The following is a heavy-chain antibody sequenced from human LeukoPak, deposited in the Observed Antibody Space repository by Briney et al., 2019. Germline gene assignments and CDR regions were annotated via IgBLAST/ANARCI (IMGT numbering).Heavy chain of an antibody. CDR3: TTYNYYDSSGYSGPFDY. J-gene: IGHJ4*02. D-gene: IGHD3-22*01. CDR1: GFTFSSYS. CDR2: IKSKTDGGTT. V-gene: IGHV3-15*01. Sequence: GGSLRLSCAASGFTFSSYSMNWVRQAPGKGLEWVGRIKSKTDGGTTDYAAPVKGRFTISRDDSKNTLYLQMNSLKTEDTAVYYCTTYNYYDSSGYSGPFDYWGQGTLVTVSS.